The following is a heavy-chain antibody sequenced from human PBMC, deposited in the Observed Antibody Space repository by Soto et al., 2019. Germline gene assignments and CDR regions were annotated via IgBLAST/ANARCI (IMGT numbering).Heavy chain of an antibody. Sequence: QVQLQQWGAGLLKPSETLSLTCAVYGGFVSSGSYYWSWIRQPPGKGLEWIGEMSHSGGTHFNPSLGRRVTISVDTSKNQFTLKMSSVTAADTALYYCARVERGTATTVVDAFDIWGPGTMVTVSS. CDR3: ARVERGTATTVVDAFDI. CDR2: MSHSGGT. D-gene: IGHD1-1*01. CDR1: GGFVSSGSYY. J-gene: IGHJ3*02. V-gene: IGHV4-34*01.